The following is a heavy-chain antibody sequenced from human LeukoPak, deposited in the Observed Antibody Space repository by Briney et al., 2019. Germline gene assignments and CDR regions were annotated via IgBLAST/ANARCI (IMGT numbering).Heavy chain of an antibody. J-gene: IGHJ6*02. Sequence: GSLRLSCAATGFTFSSYSMNWVRQAPGKGLEWVSSIRSSSSYIYYADSVKGGFTISRDNANNSLYLQMNRLRAEETAVYYCARPNYDILTGYFEAVAHYYYYGMDVWGQGTTVTVSS. CDR1: GFTFSSYS. V-gene: IGHV3-21*01. CDR2: IRSSSSYI. D-gene: IGHD3-9*01. CDR3: ARPNYDILTGYFEAVAHYYYYGMDV.